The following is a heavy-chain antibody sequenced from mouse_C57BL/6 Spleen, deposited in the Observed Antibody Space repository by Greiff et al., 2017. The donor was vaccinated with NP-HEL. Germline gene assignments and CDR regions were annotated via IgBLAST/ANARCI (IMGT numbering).Heavy chain of an antibody. CDR3: ARGKPSLAMDY. CDR1: GFTFSDYY. D-gene: IGHD6-1*01. CDR2: INYDGSST. V-gene: IGHV5-16*01. Sequence: EVQLVESEGGLVQPGSSMKLSCTASGFTFSDYYMAWVRQVPEKGLEWVANINYDGSSTYYLDSLKSRFIISRDNAKNILYLQMSSLKSEDTATYYCARGKPSLAMDYWGQGTSVTVSS. J-gene: IGHJ4*01.